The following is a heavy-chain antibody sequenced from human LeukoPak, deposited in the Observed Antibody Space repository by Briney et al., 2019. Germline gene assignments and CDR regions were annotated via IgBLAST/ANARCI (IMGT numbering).Heavy chain of an antibody. Sequence: SVKVSCKASGYTFTSYDINWVRQAPGQGLEWMGGIIPIFGTANYAQKFQGRVTITADESTSTAYMELSSLRSEDTAVYYCARDIDTAMVTGDIWGQGTMVTVSS. CDR3: ARDIDTAMVTGDI. V-gene: IGHV1-69*13. J-gene: IGHJ3*02. CDR1: GYTFTSYD. D-gene: IGHD5-18*01. CDR2: IIPIFGTA.